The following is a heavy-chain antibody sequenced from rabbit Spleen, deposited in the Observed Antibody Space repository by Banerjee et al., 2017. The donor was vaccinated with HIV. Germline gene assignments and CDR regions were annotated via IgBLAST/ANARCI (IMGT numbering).Heavy chain of an antibody. J-gene: IGHJ6*01. D-gene: IGHD8-1*01. CDR3: ARDAGTSFSTYGMDL. Sequence: QEQLVEYGGDLVQPGASLTLSCTASGFSFSFSYWICWVRQAPGKGLEWVACAYAGSSGSTYSATWAKGRFTISKTSSTTVTLQMTSLTAADTATYFCARDAGTSFSTYGMDLWGPGTLVTVS. CDR2: AYAGSSGST. CDR1: GFSFSFSYW. V-gene: IGHV1S45*01.